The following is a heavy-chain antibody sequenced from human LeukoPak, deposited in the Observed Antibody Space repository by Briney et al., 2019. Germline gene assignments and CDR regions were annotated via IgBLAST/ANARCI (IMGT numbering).Heavy chain of an antibody. CDR3: ARDVYYDSSGYYYDWFDP. J-gene: IGHJ5*02. V-gene: IGHV1-68*01. CDR1: GYTFTYCS. CDR2: ITLYNGNT. D-gene: IGHD3-22*01. Sequence: ASVKVSCKASGYTFTYCSLHWLQQAPGQGLERMRWITLYNGNTNYAKKLQGRVTMTTDTSTSTAYMELRSLRSDDTAVYYCARDVYYDSSGYYYDWFDPWGQGTLVTVSS.